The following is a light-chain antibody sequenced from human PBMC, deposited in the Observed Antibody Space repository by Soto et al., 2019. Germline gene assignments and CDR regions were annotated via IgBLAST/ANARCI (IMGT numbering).Light chain of an antibody. J-gene: IGKJ2*01. CDR1: QSISSH. Sequence: DIQMTQSPSSLSASVGDRITITCRASQSISSHLNWYQQKPGKAPKLLIFAASTLHYGVPSRFRGSGSGTDFTLTINALHPEDFATYYCQQSYGASRSFGQGTRLEVK. V-gene: IGKV1-39*01. CDR2: AAS. CDR3: QQSYGASRS.